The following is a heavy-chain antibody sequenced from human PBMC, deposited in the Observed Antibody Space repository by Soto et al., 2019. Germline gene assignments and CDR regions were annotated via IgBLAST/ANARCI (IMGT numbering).Heavy chain of an antibody. Sequence: QVQLVQSGAEVKKPGASVKVSCKASGYTFTNSDINWVRQAPGQGLEWMGWMNPDSGHAAYAQKFQGRVTLTTSTSTSTVYMEMRSLGSDDTAAYYCARRPHCSGGICYYGLDNWGQGTLVTVAS. J-gene: IGHJ4*02. CDR2: MNPDSGHA. V-gene: IGHV1-8*01. CDR3: ARRPHCSGGICYYGLDN. CDR1: GYTFTNSD. D-gene: IGHD2-15*01.